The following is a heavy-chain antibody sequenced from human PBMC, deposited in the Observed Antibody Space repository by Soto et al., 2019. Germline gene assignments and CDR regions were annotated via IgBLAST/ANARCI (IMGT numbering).Heavy chain of an antibody. CDR2: IIPIFGTA. Sequence: ASVKVSCKXSGGTFSSYAISWVRQAPGQGLEWMGGIIPIFGTANYAQKFQGRVTITADESTSTAYMELSSLRSEDTAVYYCARDKGTPYYYNSSGSDAFDIWGQGTMVTVS. CDR1: GGTFSSYA. J-gene: IGHJ3*02. V-gene: IGHV1-69*13. CDR3: ARDKGTPYYYNSSGSDAFDI. D-gene: IGHD3-22*01.